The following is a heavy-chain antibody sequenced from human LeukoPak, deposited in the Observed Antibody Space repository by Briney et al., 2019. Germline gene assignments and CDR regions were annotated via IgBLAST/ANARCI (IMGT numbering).Heavy chain of an antibody. CDR1: GGSISSSSYY. V-gene: IGHV3-11*01. Sequence: LSLTCTVSGGSISSSSYYMSWIRQAPGKGLEWVSYISSSGSTIYYADSVKGRFTISRDNAKNSLYLQMNSLRAEDTAVYYCTIGYSYGIDAFDIWGQGTMVTVSS. D-gene: IGHD5-18*01. CDR2: ISSSGSTI. CDR3: TIGYSYGIDAFDI. J-gene: IGHJ3*02.